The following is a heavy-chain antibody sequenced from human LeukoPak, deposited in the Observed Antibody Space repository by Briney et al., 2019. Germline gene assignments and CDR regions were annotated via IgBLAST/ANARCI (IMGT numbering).Heavy chain of an antibody. V-gene: IGHV3-48*04. J-gene: IGHJ4*02. CDR3: ARGQILTGYYNVQGTFDY. D-gene: IGHD3-9*01. CDR2: ISSSSSTI. Sequence: GGSLRLSCAASGFTFSSYSMNWVRQAPGKGLEWVSYISSSSSTIYYADSVKGRFTISRDSAKNSLYLQMNSLRAEDTAVYYCARGQILTGYYNVQGTFDYWGQGTLVTVSS. CDR1: GFTFSSYS.